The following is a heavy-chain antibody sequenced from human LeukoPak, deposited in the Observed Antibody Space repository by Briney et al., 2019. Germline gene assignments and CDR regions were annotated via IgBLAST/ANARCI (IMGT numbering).Heavy chain of an antibody. V-gene: IGHV1-18*01. Sequence: ASVTVSCKASGYTFTSYGISWVRQAAGQGLEWMGWISAYNGNTNYAQKLQGRVTVTTDTSTSTAYMELSGLRSEDTAVYYCARAASWSPIGDSYYYMDVWGKGTTVAISS. CDR3: ARAASWSPIGDSYYYMDV. J-gene: IGHJ6*03. CDR2: ISAYNGNT. CDR1: GYTFTSYG. D-gene: IGHD6-13*01.